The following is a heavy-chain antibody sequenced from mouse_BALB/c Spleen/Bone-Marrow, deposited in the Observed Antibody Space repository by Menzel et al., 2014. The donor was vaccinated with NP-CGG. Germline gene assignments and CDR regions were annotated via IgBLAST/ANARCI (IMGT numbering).Heavy chain of an antibody. CDR3: SRDYGGTAWFAC. J-gene: IGHJ3*01. V-gene: IGHV14-3*02. CDR1: GFNIKDTH. D-gene: IGHD1-1*01. Sequence: VQLQQSGAELVKPGASVKLSCTASGFNIKDTHMHWVKQGPEQGLEWIGRIDPANGNTKYDPNFQGKATITADTFSNTAYLQLSSLTSEDTAVYYCSRDYGGTAWFACWGHGTLVTVSA. CDR2: IDPANGNT.